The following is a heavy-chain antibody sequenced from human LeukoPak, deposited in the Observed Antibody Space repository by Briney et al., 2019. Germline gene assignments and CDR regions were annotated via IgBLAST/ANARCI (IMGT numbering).Heavy chain of an antibody. CDR2: ISWNSGSI. Sequence: GRSLRLSCAASGFTFDDYAMHWVRQAPGKGLEWVSGISWNSGSIGYADSVKGRFTISRDNAKNSLYLQMNSLRAEDTALYYCAKAYYYGSGSHLGPWAFDYWGQGTLVTVSS. D-gene: IGHD3-10*01. J-gene: IGHJ4*02. CDR1: GFTFDDYA. V-gene: IGHV3-9*01. CDR3: AKAYYYGSGSHLGPWAFDY.